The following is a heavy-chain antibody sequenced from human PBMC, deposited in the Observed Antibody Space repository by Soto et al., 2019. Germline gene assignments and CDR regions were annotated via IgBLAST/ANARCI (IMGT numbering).Heavy chain of an antibody. CDR1: GFTFSSYG. V-gene: IGHV3-33*01. D-gene: IGHD3-9*01. CDR3: ARGRLRDILTGPMFDSKYGMDV. Sequence: GGSLRLSCAASGFTFSSYGMHWVRQAPGKGLEWVAVIWYDGSNKYYADSVKGRFTISRDNSKNTLYLQMNSLRAEDTAVYYCARGRLRDILTGPMFDSKYGMDVWGQGTTVTVSS. J-gene: IGHJ6*02. CDR2: IWYDGSNK.